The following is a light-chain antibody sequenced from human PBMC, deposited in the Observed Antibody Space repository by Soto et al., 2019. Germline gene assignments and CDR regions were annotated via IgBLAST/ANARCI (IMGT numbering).Light chain of an antibody. J-gene: IGKJ1*01. V-gene: IGKV1-5*03. CDR3: QQYNDNWT. Sequence: DLHMTQSPSTLSASVGDRVTITCRASQSISSWLAWYQQKPGTAPKLLIYKASTLQSGVPSRFSGSGSGTEFTLTISSLQPDDSATYYCQQYNDNWTFGQGTKV. CDR1: QSISSW. CDR2: KAS.